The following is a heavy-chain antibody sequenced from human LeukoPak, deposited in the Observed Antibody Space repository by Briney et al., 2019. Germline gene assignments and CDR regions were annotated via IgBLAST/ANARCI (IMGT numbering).Heavy chain of an antibody. V-gene: IGHV1-8*01. CDR1: GYTFTGYD. Sequence: ASVKVSCKAPGYTFTGYDINWVRQATGQGPEWMGWMNPNSGNTGYAQKFQGRVTMTRNTSISTAYMELSNVRSENTAMYYCAINLPANRRFQHWGQGTLVTVSS. D-gene: IGHD1-14*01. CDR3: AINLPANRRFQH. J-gene: IGHJ1*01. CDR2: MNPNSGNT.